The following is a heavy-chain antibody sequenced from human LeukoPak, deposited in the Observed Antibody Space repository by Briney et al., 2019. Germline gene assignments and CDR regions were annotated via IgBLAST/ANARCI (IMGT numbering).Heavy chain of an antibody. D-gene: IGHD3-22*01. J-gene: IGHJ4*02. V-gene: IGHV1-69*13. Sequence: SVKVSCKASGGTFSSYAISWVRQAPGQRLEWMGGIIPIFGTANYAQKFQGRVAITADESTSTAYMELSSLRSEDTAVYYCARDLHYYDSSGRQVVYFDYWGQGTLVTVSS. CDR2: IIPIFGTA. CDR3: ARDLHYYDSSGRQVVYFDY. CDR1: GGTFSSYA.